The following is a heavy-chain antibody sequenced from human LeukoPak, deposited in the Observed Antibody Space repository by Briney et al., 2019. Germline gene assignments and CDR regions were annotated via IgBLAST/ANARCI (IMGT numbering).Heavy chain of an antibody. D-gene: IGHD4-17*01. V-gene: IGHV1-69*05. Sequence: SVKVSCKTSGGTFNNSAISWVRQAPGQGLEWLRGIMPLFGTAGYAQKFQGRVTITKDESTRTVYLELTSLTSDDTAVYYCARDVHGDYGSGWFDPWGQGTLVSVSS. J-gene: IGHJ5*02. CDR3: ARDVHGDYGSGWFDP. CDR2: IMPLFGTA. CDR1: GGTFNNSA.